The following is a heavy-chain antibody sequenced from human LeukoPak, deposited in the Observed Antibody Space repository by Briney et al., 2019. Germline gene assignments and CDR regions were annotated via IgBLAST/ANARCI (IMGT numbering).Heavy chain of an antibody. CDR3: VATSQNGGSELFNY. V-gene: IGHV4-59*01. J-gene: IGHJ4*02. CDR2: IYYSGST. CDR1: GGSISSYY. D-gene: IGHD1-26*01. Sequence: TSETLSLTCTVSGGSISSYYWSWIRQPPGKGLEWIGYIYYSGSTNYNPSLKSRVTISVDTSKNQFSLKLSSVTAADTAVYYCVATSQNGGSELFNYWGQGTLVTVSS.